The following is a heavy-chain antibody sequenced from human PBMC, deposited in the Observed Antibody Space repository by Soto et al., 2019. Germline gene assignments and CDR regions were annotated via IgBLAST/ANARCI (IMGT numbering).Heavy chain of an antibody. CDR3: AIEGSSTWTYYFDF. CDR2: TKYRSKWYN. J-gene: IGHJ4*02. V-gene: IGHV6-1*01. CDR1: GDSVSSNSAA. Sequence: QTLSLTCAISGDSVSSNSAAWNWVRQSPSRGLEWLGRTKYRSKWYNDDATSVKSRIIINADTSKNQFSLQLNSGTPEDTAVYYCAIEGSSTWTYYFDFWGQGILVTVSS. D-gene: IGHD6-13*01.